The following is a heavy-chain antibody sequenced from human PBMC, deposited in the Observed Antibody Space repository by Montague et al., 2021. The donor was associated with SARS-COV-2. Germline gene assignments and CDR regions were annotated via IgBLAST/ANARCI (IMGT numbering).Heavy chain of an antibody. CDR2: ISGSGSGT. D-gene: IGHD1-26*01. V-gene: IGHV3-23*01. CDR1: GFTFSSYS. CDR3: AKGAQWYSASYFED. Sequence: SLRLSCAASGFTFSSYSMSWVRQAPGKGLEWVSGISGSGSGTYYAVSVKGRFTISRDNSKNTLYLQMNSLRAEDTALYYCAKGAQWYSASYFEDWGQGSLVTVSS. J-gene: IGHJ4*02.